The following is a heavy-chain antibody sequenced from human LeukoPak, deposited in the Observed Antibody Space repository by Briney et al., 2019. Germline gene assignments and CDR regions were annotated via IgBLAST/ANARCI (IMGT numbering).Heavy chain of an antibody. J-gene: IGHJ4*02. Sequence: PGAPLRLSCAASGFTFSSYAMSWVRQAPGKGLEWVSAISGSGGSTYYADSVKGRFTISRDNSKNTLYLQMNSLRAEDTAVYYCAKDLDGYYDSSGYSYYFDYWGQGTLVTVSS. CDR1: GFTFSSYA. CDR2: ISGSGGST. D-gene: IGHD3-22*01. CDR3: AKDLDGYYDSSGYSYYFDY. V-gene: IGHV3-23*01.